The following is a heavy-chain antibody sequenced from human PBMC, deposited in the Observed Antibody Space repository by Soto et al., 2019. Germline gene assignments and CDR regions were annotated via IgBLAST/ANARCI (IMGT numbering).Heavy chain of an antibody. CDR2: INHSGST. Sequence: QVQLQQWGAGLLKPSETLSLTCAVYGGSFSGYYWSWIRQPPGKGLEWIGEINHSGSTNYNPSLKSRVTISVDTSTNQFSLKLSSVTAADTAVYYCARDRQARTVTTVNYYYYGMDVWGQGTTVTVSS. CDR1: GGSFSGYY. D-gene: IGHD4-17*01. CDR3: ARDRQARTVTTVNYYYYGMDV. V-gene: IGHV4-34*01. J-gene: IGHJ6*02.